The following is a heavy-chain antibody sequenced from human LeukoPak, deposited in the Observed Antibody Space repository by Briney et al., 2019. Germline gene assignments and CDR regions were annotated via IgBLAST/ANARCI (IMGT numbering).Heavy chain of an antibody. Sequence: ESGPTLVNPTQTLTLTCTFSGFSLSTSGVGVGWIRQPPGKALEWLALIYWNDDKRYSPSLKSRLTITKDTSKNQVVLTMTNMDPVDTATYYCAHQQWLAHTNWFDPWGQGTLVTVSS. V-gene: IGHV2-5*01. CDR2: IYWNDDK. CDR3: AHQQWLAHTNWFDP. CDR1: GFSLSTSGVG. J-gene: IGHJ5*02. D-gene: IGHD6-19*01.